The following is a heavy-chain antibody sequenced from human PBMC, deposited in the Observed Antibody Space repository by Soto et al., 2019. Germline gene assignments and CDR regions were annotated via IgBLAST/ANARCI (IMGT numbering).Heavy chain of an antibody. CDR2: IFYSGST. D-gene: IGHD1-1*01. CDR3: ATNPTTLEPRYFFDY. Sequence: PSETLSLTCTVSGGSISSGDYYWSWIRQPPGKGLEWIGYIFYSGSTYYNPSLKSRVTISVDTSKNQFSLKLSSVTAADTAVYYCATNPTTLEPRYFFDYWGQGTLVTVSS. CDR1: GGSISSGDYY. V-gene: IGHV4-30-4*01. J-gene: IGHJ4*02.